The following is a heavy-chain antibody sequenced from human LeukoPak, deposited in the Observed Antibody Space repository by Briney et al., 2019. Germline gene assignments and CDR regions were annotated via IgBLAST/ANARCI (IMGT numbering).Heavy chain of an antibody. CDR2: ISAYNGNT. Sequence: ASVTVSCKASGYTFTSYGISWVRQASGQGLEWMGWISAYNGNTNYAQKLQGRVTMTTDTSTSTGYMELRGLRSDDTAVYYCARVLPWGLSLSDYWGQGTLVAVSS. D-gene: IGHD3-16*02. CDR1: GYTFTSYG. V-gene: IGHV1-18*01. CDR3: ARVLPWGLSLSDY. J-gene: IGHJ4*02.